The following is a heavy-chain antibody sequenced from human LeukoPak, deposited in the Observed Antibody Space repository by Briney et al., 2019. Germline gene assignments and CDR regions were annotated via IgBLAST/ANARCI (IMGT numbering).Heavy chain of an antibody. CDR1: GFTFSSYA. CDR3: AKGIHGSLLRSLEFDY. V-gene: IGHV3-23*01. Sequence: GGSLRLSCAASGFTFSSYAMRWVRQAPGKGVEWVSSISGSGGITYYADSVKGRFTISRDNSKNTLYLQMNNLRAEDTAVYYCAKGIHGSLLRSLEFDYWGQGTLVTVSS. CDR2: ISGSGGIT. D-gene: IGHD3-3*01. J-gene: IGHJ4*02.